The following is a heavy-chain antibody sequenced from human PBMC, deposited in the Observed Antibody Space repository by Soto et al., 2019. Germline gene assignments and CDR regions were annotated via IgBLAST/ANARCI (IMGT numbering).Heavy chain of an antibody. V-gene: IGHV3-30*03. CDR3: AVDYGDYGPYYFDY. CDR1: GFTFSSYG. D-gene: IGHD4-17*01. CDR2: ISYDGSNK. Sequence: QVQLVESGGGVVQPGRSLRLSCAASGFTFSSYGMHWVRQAPGKGLEWVAVISYDGSNKYYADSVKGRFTISRDNSKNTLYLQMNSLRAEDTAVYYCAVDYGDYGPYYFDYWGQGTLVTVSS. J-gene: IGHJ4*02.